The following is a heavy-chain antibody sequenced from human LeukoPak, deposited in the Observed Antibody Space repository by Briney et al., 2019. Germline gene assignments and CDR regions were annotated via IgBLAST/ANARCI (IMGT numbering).Heavy chain of an antibody. D-gene: IGHD3-16*02. CDR1: GFTFSSYW. CDR3: ARLSSFAFDI. CDR2: ILHNGDST. Sequence: GGSLRLSCAASGFTFSSYWMNWVRQAPGKGLEWLSLILHNGDSTYYADSVKGRFTISRDNSKNTLYLQMNSLRAEDTAVYYCARLSSFAFDIWGQGTMVTVSS. V-gene: IGHV3-23*01. J-gene: IGHJ3*02.